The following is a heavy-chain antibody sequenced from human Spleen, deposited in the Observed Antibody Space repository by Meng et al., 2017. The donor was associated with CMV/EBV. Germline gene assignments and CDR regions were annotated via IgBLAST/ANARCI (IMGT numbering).Heavy chain of an antibody. CDR2: INHSGST. D-gene: IGHD2-8*02. CDR3: ARVKGTTGPAYYFDF. Sequence: SETLSLTCAVYGGSFSGYYWSWIRQPPGKGLEWIGEINHSGSTNYNPSLKSRVTISVDTSKNQFSLKLSSVTAADTAVYYCARVKGTTGPAYYFDFWGQGMLVTVSS. V-gene: IGHV4-34*01. J-gene: IGHJ4*02. CDR1: GGSFSGYY.